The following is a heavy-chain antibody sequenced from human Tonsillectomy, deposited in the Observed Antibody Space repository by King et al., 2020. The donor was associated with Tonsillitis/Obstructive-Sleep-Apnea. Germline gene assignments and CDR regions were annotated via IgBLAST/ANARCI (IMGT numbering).Heavy chain of an antibody. J-gene: IGHJ4*02. Sequence: VQLVESGGGLIQPGGSLRLSCAASGFTVSSNYMSWVRQAPGKGLEWVSVLYSGGSTYYADSVKGRFTISRDNSKNTLYLQMNSLRAEDTAVYYCARGGYSRSWSLFDYWGQGTLVTVSS. V-gene: IGHV3-53*01. CDR1: GFTVSSNY. CDR2: LYSGGST. CDR3: ARGGYSRSWSLFDY. D-gene: IGHD6-13*01.